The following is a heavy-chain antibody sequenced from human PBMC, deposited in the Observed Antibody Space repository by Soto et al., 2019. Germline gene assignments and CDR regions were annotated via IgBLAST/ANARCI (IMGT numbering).Heavy chain of an antibody. CDR3: ARSLFGSGWTLDS. Sequence: SDTLSLTSDVSGASITTYYWSWIRQAPGKGLEWIGNVYHTGSTDYNSSLRSRVTISVDTSKNQFSLNMNSVTAADTAVYYCARSLFGSGWTLDSWGQGALVTVSS. V-gene: IGHV4-59*13. CDR2: VYHTGST. D-gene: IGHD6-19*01. J-gene: IGHJ4*02. CDR1: GASITTYY.